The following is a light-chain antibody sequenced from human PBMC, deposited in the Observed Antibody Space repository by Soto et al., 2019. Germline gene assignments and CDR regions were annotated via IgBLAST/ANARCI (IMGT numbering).Light chain of an antibody. CDR1: ETVTGKY. V-gene: IGKV3-20*01. CDR3: QQYSSPPQT. Sequence: EIVLTQSPGTLSLSPGDRATLSCRASETVTGKYLAWYQQKAGQAPRLLIFAASNRATGIPDRFSGSGSGTDFTLTISRLEPEDFAVYFCQQYSSPPQTFGQGTKVKIK. J-gene: IGKJ1*01. CDR2: AAS.